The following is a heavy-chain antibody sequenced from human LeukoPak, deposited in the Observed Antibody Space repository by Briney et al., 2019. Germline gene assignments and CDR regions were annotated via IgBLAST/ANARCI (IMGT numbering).Heavy chain of an antibody. Sequence: PSETLSLTCTVSGGSINSNNYYWGWIRQPPGEGLEWIGSFVFSGITYYNPSLKSRVTISVDTSKNQFSLKLSSVTAADTAVYYCASPTTMTTAIEYWGQGTLVTVSS. J-gene: IGHJ4*02. CDR1: GGSINSNNYY. D-gene: IGHD4-17*01. CDR2: FVFSGIT. CDR3: ASPTTMTTAIEY. V-gene: IGHV4-39*01.